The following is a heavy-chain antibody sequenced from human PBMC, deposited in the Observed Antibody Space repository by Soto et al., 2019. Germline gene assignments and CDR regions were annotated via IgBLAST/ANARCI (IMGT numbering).Heavy chain of an antibody. J-gene: IGHJ4*01. V-gene: IGHV1-69*13. CDR2: IIPIFGTA. CDR3: ARSSSGYYDSSGYYCGY. Sequence: GASVKVSCKASGGTFSSYAISWVRQAPGQGLEWMGGIIPIFGTANYAQKFQGRVTITADESTSTAYMELSSLRSEDTAVYYCARSSSGYYDSSGYYCGYWGQEPWSPSPQ. CDR1: GGTFSSYA. D-gene: IGHD3-22*01.